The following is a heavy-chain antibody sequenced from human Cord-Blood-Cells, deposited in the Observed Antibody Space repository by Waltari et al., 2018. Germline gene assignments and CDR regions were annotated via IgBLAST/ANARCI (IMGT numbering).Heavy chain of an antibody. V-gene: IGHV4-34*01. J-gene: IGHJ4*02. CDR2: IHPSGST. Sequence: QVQLPQWAAALLKPSETLSLTCADSGGSFRGYYWSWIRQPPGKGLEWIGEIHPSGSTISTPALQGRVTLSVATSKKQLSLRLRLGTGAGTAVYYCASVGDIVVVVAATSCDYWGQGTLVTVSS. CDR1: GGSFRGYY. D-gene: IGHD2-15*01. CDR3: ASVGDIVVVVAATSCDY.